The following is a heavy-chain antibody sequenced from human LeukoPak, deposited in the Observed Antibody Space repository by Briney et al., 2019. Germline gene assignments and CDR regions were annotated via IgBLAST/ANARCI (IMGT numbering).Heavy chain of an antibody. J-gene: IGHJ4*02. CDR1: GFTFSSYS. D-gene: IGHD3-10*01. CDR3: ARAGLSGPGGDY. Sequence: PGGSLRLSCAASGFTFSSYSMNLVRPAPGEGLELVSSISSSSSYIYYADSVKGRFTISRDNAKNSLYLQMNSLRAEDTAVYYCARAGLSGPGGDYWGQGTLVTVSS. V-gene: IGHV3-21*01. CDR2: ISSSSSYI.